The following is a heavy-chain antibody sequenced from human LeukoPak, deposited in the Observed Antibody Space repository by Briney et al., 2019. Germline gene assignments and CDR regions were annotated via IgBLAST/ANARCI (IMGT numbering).Heavy chain of an antibody. D-gene: IGHD2-2*01. Sequence: ASVKVSCKASGYTFTGYYMHWVRQAPGQGLEWMGWINPNSGGTNYAQKFQGRVTMTRDTSISTAYMELSRLRSDDTAVYYYARDLVGYCSSTSCSPRPQNWFDPWGQGTLVTVSS. CDR2: INPNSGGT. CDR1: GYTFTGYY. J-gene: IGHJ5*02. CDR3: ARDLVGYCSSTSCSPRPQNWFDP. V-gene: IGHV1-2*02.